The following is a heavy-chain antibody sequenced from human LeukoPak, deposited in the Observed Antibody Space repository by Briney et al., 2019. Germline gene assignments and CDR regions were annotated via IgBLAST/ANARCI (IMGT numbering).Heavy chain of an antibody. CDR1: GGSISSYY. CDR2: IYYSGST. D-gene: IGHD2-2*01. CDR3: AGGSDIVVVPAAPFDY. V-gene: IGHV4-59*12. J-gene: IGHJ4*02. Sequence: RASETLSLTCTVSGGSISSYYWSWIRQPPGKGLEWIGYIYYSGSTNYNPSLKSRVTISVDTSKNQFSLKLSSVTAADTAVYYCAGGSDIVVVPAAPFDYWGQGTLVTVSS.